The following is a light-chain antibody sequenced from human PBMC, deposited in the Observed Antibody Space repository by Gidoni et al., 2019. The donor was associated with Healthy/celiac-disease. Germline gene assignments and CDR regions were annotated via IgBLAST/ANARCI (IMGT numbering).Light chain of an antibody. CDR3: QQYGSSPRFT. J-gene: IGKJ4*01. CDR2: GAS. V-gene: IGKV3-20*01. Sequence: EIVLTQSPGTLSLSPGERATLSCRASQSVSSSYLAWYQQKPGQAPRLLIFGASSRATGIPARFSGSGSGTDFTLTISRLEPEDFAVYYWQQYGSSPRFTFGGGTKVEIK. CDR1: QSVSSSY.